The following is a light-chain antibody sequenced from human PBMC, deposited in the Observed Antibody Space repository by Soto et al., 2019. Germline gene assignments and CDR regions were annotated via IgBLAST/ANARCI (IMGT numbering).Light chain of an antibody. CDR2: DAS. V-gene: IGKV3-15*01. CDR1: QSVSSN. J-gene: IGKJ5*01. CDR3: QQYHIWPPIT. Sequence: EIVMTQSPATLSVSPGERATLSCRASQSVSSNLAWYQQKPGQAPRLLIYDASTRATGIPDRFSGSGSGTEFTLTISSLQSEDFAVYYCQQYHIWPPITFGQGTRLEI.